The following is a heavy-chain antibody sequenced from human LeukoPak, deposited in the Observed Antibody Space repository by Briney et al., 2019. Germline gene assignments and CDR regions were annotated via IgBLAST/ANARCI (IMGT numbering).Heavy chain of an antibody. V-gene: IGHV4-59*01. D-gene: IGHD6-13*01. J-gene: IGHJ5*02. CDR2: IYYSGST. CDR1: GGSISSYS. CDR3: ARRYSPNWFDP. Sequence: PSETMSLTCTVSGGSISSYSWSWIRQPPGKGLEWIGYIYYSGSTNYNPSLKSRVTISVDTSKNQFSLKLSSVTAADTAVYYCARRYSPNWFDPWGQGTLVTVSS.